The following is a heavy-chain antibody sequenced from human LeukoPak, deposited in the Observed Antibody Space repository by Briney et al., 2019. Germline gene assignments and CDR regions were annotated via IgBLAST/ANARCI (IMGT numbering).Heavy chain of an antibody. Sequence: GGSLRLSCAASGFTFSSYSMNWVRQAPGKGLEWVSGISWNSGSMGYADSVKGRFTISRDNAKNSLYLQMNSLRAEDTALYYCAKSRDYDFWSGFNYWGQGTLVTVSS. CDR3: AKSRDYDFWSGFNY. CDR2: ISWNSGSM. J-gene: IGHJ4*02. D-gene: IGHD3-3*01. V-gene: IGHV3-9*01. CDR1: GFTFSSYS.